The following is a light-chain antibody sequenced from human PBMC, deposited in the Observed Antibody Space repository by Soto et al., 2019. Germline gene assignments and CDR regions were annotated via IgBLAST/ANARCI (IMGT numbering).Light chain of an antibody. CDR2: GNS. Sequence: QSVLTQPPSVSGAPGQRVTISCTGSSSNIGAGYDVHWYQQLPGTAPKLLIYGNSNRPSGVPDRFSGSKSGTSASLAIAGPPAEDEAHHDCQSYDRSLSRVFDGGTKVTVL. CDR3: QSYDRSLSRV. J-gene: IGLJ2*01. CDR1: SSNIGAGYD. V-gene: IGLV1-40*01.